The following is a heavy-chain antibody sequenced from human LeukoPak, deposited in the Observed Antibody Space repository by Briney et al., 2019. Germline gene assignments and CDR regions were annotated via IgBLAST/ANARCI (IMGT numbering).Heavy chain of an antibody. CDR1: GDSITSYY. CDR3: ARALQEWSSGDWFDP. V-gene: IGHV4-4*07. J-gene: IGHJ5*02. D-gene: IGHD1-26*01. CDR2: FYTSGSA. Sequence: PSETLSLTCTVSGDSITSYYWSWIRQPAGKGLEWIGRFYTSGSANYNPSLKSRVTMSVDTSKNQFSLKLSSVTAADTAVYYCARALQEWSSGDWFDPWGQGTLVTVSS.